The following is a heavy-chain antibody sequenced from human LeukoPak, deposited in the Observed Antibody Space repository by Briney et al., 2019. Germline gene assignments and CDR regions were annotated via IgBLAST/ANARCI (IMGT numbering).Heavy chain of an antibody. Sequence: GASVKVSCKASGYTFTGYYMHWVRQAPGQGLVWMGWINPDSGGTNYAQKFQGRVTMTRDTSISTAYMELSRLRSDDTAVYYCARDLRQMFDYFDYWGQGTLVTVSS. J-gene: IGHJ4*02. CDR2: INPDSGGT. V-gene: IGHV1-2*02. CDR1: GYTFTGYY. CDR3: ARDLRQMFDYFDY. D-gene: IGHD3-10*02.